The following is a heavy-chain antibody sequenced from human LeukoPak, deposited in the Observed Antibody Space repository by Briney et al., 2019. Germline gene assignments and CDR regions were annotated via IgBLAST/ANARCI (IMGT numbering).Heavy chain of an antibody. CDR2: ISAYNGNT. J-gene: IGHJ1*01. D-gene: IGHD1-26*01. CDR3: ARDLPYFGPREVIQH. V-gene: IGHV1-18*01. CDR1: GYTFTRYG. Sequence: ASVKVSCTASGYTFTRYGISWVRQAPGQGLEWMGWISAYNGNTNDAQKLQGRVTMTTDTSTSTAYMELRSLRSDDTAVYYCARDLPYFGPREVIQHWGQGTLVTVSS.